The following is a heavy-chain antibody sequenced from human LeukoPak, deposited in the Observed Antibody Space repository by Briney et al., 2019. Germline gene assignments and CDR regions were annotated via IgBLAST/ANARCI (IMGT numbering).Heavy chain of an antibody. Sequence: ASVKVSCKASGYTFTSYGITWVRQAPGQGLEWMGWISVYNGNTNYAQKLQGRVTMTTDTSTSTAYMELRSLRSDDTAVYYCATVSGGYYFDYWGQGTLVTVSS. D-gene: IGHD1-26*01. V-gene: IGHV1-18*04. CDR2: ISVYNGNT. J-gene: IGHJ4*02. CDR3: ATVSGGYYFDY. CDR1: GYTFTSYG.